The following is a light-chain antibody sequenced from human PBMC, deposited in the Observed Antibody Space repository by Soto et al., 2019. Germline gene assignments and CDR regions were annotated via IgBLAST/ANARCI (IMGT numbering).Light chain of an antibody. Sequence: QSVLTQPRSMSGSAGQSVTISCTGTSSDVGVSRSVSWYQQHPGKALKLIISDVTKRPSGVPYRFSGSKSGNTASLTISGLQAADEADYYCCSYEGRFFFGTGTKVTVL. J-gene: IGLJ1*01. CDR1: SSDVGVSRS. CDR2: DVT. V-gene: IGLV2-11*01. CDR3: CSYEGRFF.